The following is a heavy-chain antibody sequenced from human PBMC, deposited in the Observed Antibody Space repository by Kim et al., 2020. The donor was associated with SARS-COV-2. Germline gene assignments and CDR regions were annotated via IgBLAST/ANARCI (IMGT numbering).Heavy chain of an antibody. V-gene: IGHV3-30*07. D-gene: IGHD6-13*01. Sequence: VKGRFTISRDNSKNTLFLQMNSLGAEDTAVYYCARDQGAAAGTTYYGMDVWGQGTTVTVSS. CDR3: ARDQGAAAGTTYYGMDV. J-gene: IGHJ6*02.